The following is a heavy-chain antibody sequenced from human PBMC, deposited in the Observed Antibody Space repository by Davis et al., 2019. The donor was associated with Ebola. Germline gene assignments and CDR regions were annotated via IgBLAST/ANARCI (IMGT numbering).Heavy chain of an antibody. CDR1: GFTFSGSA. D-gene: IGHD6-13*01. V-gene: IGHV3-73*01. CDR2: IRSKANSYAT. J-gene: IGHJ4*02. Sequence: GASLKISCAASGFTFSGSAMHWVRQASGKGLEWVGRIRSKANSYATAYAASVKGRFTISRDDSKNTAYLQMNSLKTEDTAVYYCSIAAAGHGGDYWGQGTLVTVSS. CDR3: SIAAAGHGGDY.